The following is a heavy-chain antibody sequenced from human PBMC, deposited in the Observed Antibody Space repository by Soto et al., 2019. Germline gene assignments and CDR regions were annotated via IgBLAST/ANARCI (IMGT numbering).Heavy chain of an antibody. J-gene: IGHJ5*02. CDR1: GYSLTELS. D-gene: IGHD3-10*01. V-gene: IGHV1-24*01. CDR2: FDPEDGET. Sequence: ASVKVSCKVSGYSLTELSMHWVRQAPGKGLEWMGGFDPEDGETIYAQKFQGRVTMTEDTSTDTAYMELSSLRSEDTAVYYCATANWPEGIMVRGVTINWFDPWGQGTLVTVSS. CDR3: ATANWPEGIMVRGVTINWFDP.